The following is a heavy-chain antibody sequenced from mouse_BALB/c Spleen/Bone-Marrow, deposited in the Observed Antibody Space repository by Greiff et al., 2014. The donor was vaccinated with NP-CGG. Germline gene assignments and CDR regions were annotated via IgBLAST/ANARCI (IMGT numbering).Heavy chain of an antibody. D-gene: IGHD2-4*01. CDR1: GFTFSSFG. V-gene: IGHV5-17*02. CDR2: ISSGSGTM. CDR3: ASDYDYFDY. Sequence: EVQLVESGGGLVQPGGSRKLSCAASGFTFSSFGMHWVRQAPEKGLEWVAYISSGSGTMYYADTVKGRFTISRDNPKNTLFLQMTSLRSEDTAMYYCASDYDYFDYWGQGTTLTVSS. J-gene: IGHJ2*01.